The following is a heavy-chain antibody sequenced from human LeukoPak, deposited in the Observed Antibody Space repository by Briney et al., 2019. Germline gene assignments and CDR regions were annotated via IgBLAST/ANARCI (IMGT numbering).Heavy chain of an antibody. V-gene: IGHV3-23*01. Sequence: GGSLRLSCAASGFTFSSYSMNWVRQAPGKGLEWVSIISSSGDSTYYADSVQGRFTISRDNSKNTLYLQMNSLRAEDTAVYYCAKDYGDDGYYYYYMDVWGKGTTVTISS. J-gene: IGHJ6*03. CDR2: ISSSGDST. CDR3: AKDYGDDGYYYYYMDV. CDR1: GFTFSSYS. D-gene: IGHD4-17*01.